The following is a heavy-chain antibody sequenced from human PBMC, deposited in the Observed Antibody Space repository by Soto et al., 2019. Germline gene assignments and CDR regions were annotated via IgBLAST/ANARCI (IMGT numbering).Heavy chain of an antibody. Sequence: QVQLVQSGAEVKKPGSSVKVSCKASGGTFSSYAISWVRQAPGQGLEWMGGIIPIFGTANYAQKFQGRVTITADESTSTAYMEPSSLRSEDTAVYYCASWVGGGSPRGYYYGMDVWGQGTTVTVSS. CDR1: GGTFSSYA. J-gene: IGHJ6*02. V-gene: IGHV1-69*01. D-gene: IGHD1-26*01. CDR3: ASWVGGGSPRGYYYGMDV. CDR2: IIPIFGTA.